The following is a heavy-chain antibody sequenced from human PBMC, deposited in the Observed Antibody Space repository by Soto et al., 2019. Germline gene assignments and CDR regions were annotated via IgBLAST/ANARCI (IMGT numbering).Heavy chain of an antibody. CDR1: GDSVSSNSVT. Sequence: SQTLSLTCAISGDSVSSNSVTWNWIRQSPSRGLEWLGRTYYRSKWHNDYAESVISRITINPDTSENQFSLQLNSVTPEDTAVXFXACSSTSTAFDIWGQGKMVTVSS. D-gene: IGHD6-13*01. V-gene: IGHV6-1*01. CDR3: ACSSTSTAFDI. CDR2: TYYRSKWHN. J-gene: IGHJ3*02.